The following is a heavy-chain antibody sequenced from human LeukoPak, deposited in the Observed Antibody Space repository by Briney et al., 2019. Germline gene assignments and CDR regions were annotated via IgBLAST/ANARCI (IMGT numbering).Heavy chain of an antibody. V-gene: IGHV4-4*07. CDR2: IYTSGS. J-gene: IGHJ4*02. CDR1: GGSIISYY. D-gene: IGHD4-17*01. Sequence: PSETLSLTCTVSGGSIISYYWSWIRQPAGKGLEWIGRIYTSGSNYNPSLKSRVTISVDKSKNQFSLKLNSVTAADTAVYYCARDPKGYGEADYWGQGNLVTVSS. CDR3: ARDPKGYGEADY.